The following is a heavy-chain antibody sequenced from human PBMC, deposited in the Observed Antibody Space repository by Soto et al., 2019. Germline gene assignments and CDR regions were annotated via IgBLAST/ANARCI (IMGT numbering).Heavy chain of an antibody. V-gene: IGHV3-9*01. CDR2: ISWNSGSI. CDR1: GFTFDDYA. D-gene: IGHD2-15*01. CDR3: AKGIVVVVAANAFDY. J-gene: IGHJ4*02. Sequence: EVQLVESGGGLVQPGRSLRLSCAASGFTFDDYAMHWVRQAPGKGLEWVSGISWNSGSIGYADSVKGRFTISRDNAKNSLYLQMNSLRAEDTALYYCAKGIVVVVAANAFDYWGQGTLVTVSS.